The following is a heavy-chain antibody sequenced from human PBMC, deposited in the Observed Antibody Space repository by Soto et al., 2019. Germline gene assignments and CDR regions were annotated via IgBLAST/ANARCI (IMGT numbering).Heavy chain of an antibody. CDR2: IYYSGNT. J-gene: IGHJ5*02. CDR3: ARLSGSWQSWFAP. CDR1: GGSISSNDFY. D-gene: IGHD6-13*01. V-gene: IGHV4-31*03. Sequence: QVQLQESGPGLVKPSQTLSLTCIVSGGSISSNDFYWSWIRQHPGKGLEWIGYIYYSGNTYYNPSLTSRVSILVDTSKNQFFLKVSSVTAADTAVYYCARLSGSWQSWFAPWGQGTLVTVSS.